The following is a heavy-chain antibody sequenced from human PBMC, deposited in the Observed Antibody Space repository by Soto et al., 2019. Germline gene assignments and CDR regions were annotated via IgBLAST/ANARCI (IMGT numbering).Heavy chain of an antibody. Sequence: QVQLVQSGAEVKKPGSSVRVSCKASGTIFSSYTISWVRQAPGQGLEWIGRIIPILGETNSAQKFQGRVTLTADKSTNTAYMELNSLRLEDTAVYYCARGLGGRMDDWGQGTTVTVSS. CDR3: ARGLGGRMDD. V-gene: IGHV1-69*08. CDR1: GTIFSSYT. CDR2: IIPILGET. D-gene: IGHD3-16*01. J-gene: IGHJ6*02.